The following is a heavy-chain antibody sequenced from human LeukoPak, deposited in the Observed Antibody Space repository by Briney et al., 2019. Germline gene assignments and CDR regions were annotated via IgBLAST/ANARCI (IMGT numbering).Heavy chain of an antibody. CDR2: IYYSGST. CDR1: GASISSYY. D-gene: IGHD3-22*01. V-gene: IGHV4-59*12. CDR3: ARCYFDRSGYSNLFDL. Sequence: SETLSLTCTVSGASISSYYWSWIRQAPGKGLEWIGYIYYSGSTNYNPSLNSRVTMSVDTSKNQFSLRLSCVSAADTAVYYCARCYFDRSGYSNLFDLWGQGALVTVSS. J-gene: IGHJ4*02.